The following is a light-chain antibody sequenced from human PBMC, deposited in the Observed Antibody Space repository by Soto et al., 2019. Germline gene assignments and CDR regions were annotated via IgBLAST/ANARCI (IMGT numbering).Light chain of an antibody. CDR1: QTVSSN. Sequence: EIVMTQSPATLSVSPGGRATLSCRASQTVSSNLAWYQQKPGQSPRLLIYGASTRATGIPARFSGSGPRTNLTLSISSLQSEDFADYYCQQYNNWPLSFGGGTKVEIK. CDR3: QQYNNWPLS. J-gene: IGKJ4*01. CDR2: GAS. V-gene: IGKV3-15*01.